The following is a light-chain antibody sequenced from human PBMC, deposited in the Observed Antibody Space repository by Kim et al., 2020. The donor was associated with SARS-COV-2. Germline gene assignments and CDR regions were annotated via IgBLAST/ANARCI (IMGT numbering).Light chain of an antibody. V-gene: IGKV3-20*01. Sequence: GTLSLSPGERATLSCRTSQSIGSGSLAWYQQKPGQPPRLLTYGASSRATGIPDRFSGSGSGTDFTLTISRLEPEDFAVYYCQRYGAFGQGTKLEIK. CDR3: QRYGA. CDR1: QSIGSGS. J-gene: IGKJ2*01. CDR2: GAS.